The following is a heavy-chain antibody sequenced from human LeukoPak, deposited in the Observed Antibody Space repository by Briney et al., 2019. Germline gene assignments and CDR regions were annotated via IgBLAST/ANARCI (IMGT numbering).Heavy chain of an antibody. J-gene: IGHJ4*02. CDR1: GGSISSSSYY. D-gene: IGHD3-22*01. CDR3: ASRNYDSSAFDY. V-gene: IGHV4-39*01. CDR2: IYYSGST. Sequence: SETLSLTCTVSGGSISSSSYYWGWIRQPPGTGLEWIGSIYYSGSTYYNPSLKSRVTISVDTSKNQFSLKLSSVTAADTAVYYCASRNYDSSAFDYWSQGTLVTVSS.